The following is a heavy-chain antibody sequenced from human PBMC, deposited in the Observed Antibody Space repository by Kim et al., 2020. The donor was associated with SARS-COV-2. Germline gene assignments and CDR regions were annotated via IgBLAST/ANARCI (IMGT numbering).Heavy chain of an antibody. CDR1: GYSFTSYW. V-gene: IGHV5-51*01. CDR3: ARLGHVWYGSGSYYRFPYYGMDV. D-gene: IGHD3-10*01. CDR2: IYPGDSDT. J-gene: IGHJ6*02. Sequence: GESLKISCKGSGYSFTSYWIGWVRQMPGKGLEWMGIIYPGDSDTRYSPSFQGQVTISADKSISTAYLQWSSLKASDTAMYYCARLGHVWYGSGSYYRFPYYGMDVWGQGTTVTVSS.